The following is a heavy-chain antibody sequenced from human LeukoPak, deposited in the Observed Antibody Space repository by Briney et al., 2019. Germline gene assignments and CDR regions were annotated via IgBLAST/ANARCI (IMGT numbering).Heavy chain of an antibody. D-gene: IGHD6-13*01. Sequence: GESLKISCQGSGYNFATYWIVWVRQMPGKGLEGMGIIYPGTSHTRYSPSFQGQVTISADTSISTAYLHWSSLQSSDTAMYYCAKFHATWYGDTWGQGTLVTVSS. CDR1: GYNFATYW. CDR2: IYPGTSHT. J-gene: IGHJ4*02. V-gene: IGHV5-51*01. CDR3: AKFHATWYGDT.